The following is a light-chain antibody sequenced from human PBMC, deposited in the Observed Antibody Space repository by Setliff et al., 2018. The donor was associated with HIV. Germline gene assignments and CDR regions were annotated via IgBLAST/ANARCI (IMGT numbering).Light chain of an antibody. Sequence: QSVLTQPPSVSVAPGQKVTISCSGSTSNIGNNDVSWYQQLPGTAPKLLIYENNKRPSGIPDRFSGSKSGTSATLGITGLQTGDEADYYCATWDSSLSAGVFGGGTKVTVL. V-gene: IGLV1-51*02. CDR1: TSNIGNND. CDR3: ATWDSSLSAGV. CDR2: ENN. J-gene: IGLJ3*02.